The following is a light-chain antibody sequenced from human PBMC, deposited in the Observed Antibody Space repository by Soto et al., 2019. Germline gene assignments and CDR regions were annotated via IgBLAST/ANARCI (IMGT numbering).Light chain of an antibody. CDR3: QQYKNWPLT. V-gene: IGKV3-15*01. CDR2: GAS. Sequence: EIVMTQSPATLSVSPGERATLSCRASQSVSRNLAWYQQKPGQAPRLLIYGASTRATGLPARFSGSGSGTEFTITISRLPSEDFAVYYCQQYKNWPLTFGQGTKVDIQ. CDR1: QSVSRN. J-gene: IGKJ1*01.